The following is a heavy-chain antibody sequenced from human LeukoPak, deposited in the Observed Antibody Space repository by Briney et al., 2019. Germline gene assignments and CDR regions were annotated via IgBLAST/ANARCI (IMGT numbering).Heavy chain of an antibody. D-gene: IGHD2-2*01. V-gene: IGHV3-30*02. J-gene: IGHJ6*03. CDR2: IRYDGSNK. CDR3: AKVIVPAAVRAYYYYMDV. Sequence: GGSLRLSCAASGFTFSSYGMHWVRQAPGKGLEWVAFIRYDGSNKYYADSVKGRFTISRDNSKNTLYLQMNSLRAEGTAVYYCAKVIVPAAVRAYYYYMDVWGKGTTVTVSS. CDR1: GFTFSSYG.